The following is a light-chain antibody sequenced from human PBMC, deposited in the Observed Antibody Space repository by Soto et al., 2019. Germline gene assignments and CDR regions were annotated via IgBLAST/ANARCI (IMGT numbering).Light chain of an antibody. CDR2: GAS. Sequence: EVVLTQSLGTLSLSPGERATLSCRASQSVDSSTLAWYQQKPGQAPRLLISGASKRATGTPDMFSGSGSGKYFPITISILAPDVVAEYYCQHYDDSLTFGEGTKVEIK. V-gene: IGKV3-20*01. J-gene: IGKJ4*01. CDR1: QSVDSST. CDR3: QHYDDSLT.